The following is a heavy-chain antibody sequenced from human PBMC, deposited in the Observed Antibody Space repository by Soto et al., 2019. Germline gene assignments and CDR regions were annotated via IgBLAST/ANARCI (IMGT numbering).Heavy chain of an antibody. CDR3: ARGTMVRGVISYYYYGMDV. D-gene: IGHD3-10*01. CDR1: GGTFSSYA. CDR2: IIPIFGTA. V-gene: IGHV1-69*01. J-gene: IGHJ6*02. Sequence: QVQLVQSGAEVKKPGSSVKVSCKASGGTFSSYAISWVRQAPGQGLEWMGGIIPIFGTANYAQKFQGRVTTTADESTSTAYMELSSLRSDDTAVYYCARGTMVRGVISYYYYGMDVWGQGTTVTVSS.